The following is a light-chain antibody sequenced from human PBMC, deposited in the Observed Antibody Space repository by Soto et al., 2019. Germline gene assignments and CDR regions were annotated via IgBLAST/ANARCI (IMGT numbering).Light chain of an antibody. CDR2: LNSDGSH. Sequence: QPVLTQSPSASASLGASVKLTCTLSSGHSSYAIAWHQQQPEKGPRYLMKLNSDGSHSKGDGIPDRFSGSSSGAERYLTISSPQSVDEADCYWQTWGAGIQYVFGTGTKLTVL. J-gene: IGLJ1*01. CDR1: SGHSSYA. V-gene: IGLV4-69*01. CDR3: QTWGAGIQYV.